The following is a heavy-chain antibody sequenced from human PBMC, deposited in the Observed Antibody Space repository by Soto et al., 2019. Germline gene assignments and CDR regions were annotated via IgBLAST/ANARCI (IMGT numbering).Heavy chain of an antibody. CDR3: ALIAVAGPFDY. D-gene: IGHD6-19*01. J-gene: IGHJ4*02. CDR2: INPSGGST. CDR1: GYTFTSYY. Sequence: QVQLVQSGAEVKKPGASVKVSCKASGYTFTSYYMHWVRQAPGQGLEWMGIINPSGGSTNYAQKFQGRVTMTRDTSTSTVYMELSSLRSEDTAVYYCALIAVAGPFDYWGQGTLVTVSS. V-gene: IGHV1-46*01.